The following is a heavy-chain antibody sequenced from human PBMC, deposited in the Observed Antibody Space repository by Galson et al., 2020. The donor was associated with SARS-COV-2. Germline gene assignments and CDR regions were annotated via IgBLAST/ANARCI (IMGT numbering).Heavy chain of an antibody. CDR1: GGYTSKTIDY. J-gene: IGHJ4*02. Sequence: SETLSLTCTVSGGYTSKTIDYRGWIRQPPGKGLEWIGSFYYSGYTYYNPSLKSRVTISVDTSKNQFSLKLNSVTAADTAVYYCATCPGVDTAMIDYVDYWGLGILVTVSS. CDR3: ATCPGVDTAMIDYVDY. CDR2: FYYSGYT. V-gene: IGHV4-39*01. D-gene: IGHD5-18*01.